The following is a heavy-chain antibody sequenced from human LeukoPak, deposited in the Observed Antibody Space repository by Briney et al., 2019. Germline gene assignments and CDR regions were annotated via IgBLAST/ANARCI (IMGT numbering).Heavy chain of an antibody. CDR3: ASSGYSYGPFDY. V-gene: IGHV3-21*01. D-gene: IGHD5-18*01. CDR1: GFTFSDYN. CDR2: ITSGTTYI. Sequence: GGSLRLSCAASGFTFSDYNMNWVRQSPEKGLEWVSSITSGTTYIYYADSVRGRFTLSRDNAKNSLYLQMNSLRAEDTAVYYCASSGYSYGPFDYWGQGTLVTVSS. J-gene: IGHJ4*02.